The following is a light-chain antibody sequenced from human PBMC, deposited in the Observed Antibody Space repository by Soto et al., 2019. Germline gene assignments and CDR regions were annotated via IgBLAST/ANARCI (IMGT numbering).Light chain of an antibody. CDR3: CSYAGSFYV. CDR1: SCDVGGYNY. V-gene: IGLV2-11*01. CDR2: DVS. J-gene: IGLJ1*01. Sequence: QSALTQSRSVSGSPGQSVTISCTGTSCDVGGYNYVSWYQQHPGKAPKLMIYDVSKRPSGVPDRFSGSKSGNTASLTISGLQAEDEADYYCCSYAGSFYVFGTGTKVTVL.